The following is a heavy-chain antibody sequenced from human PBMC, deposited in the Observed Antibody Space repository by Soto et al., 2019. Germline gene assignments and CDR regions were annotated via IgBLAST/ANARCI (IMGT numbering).Heavy chain of an antibody. V-gene: IGHV3-13*01. CDR1: GFTFSSYD. J-gene: IGHJ4*02. CDR3: ARVGYCSGGSCYPYYFDY. D-gene: IGHD2-15*01. Sequence: PGGSLRLSCAASGFTFSSYDMHWVRQATGKGLEWVSAIGTAGDTYYPGSVKGRFTISRENAKNSLYLQMNSLRAEDTAVYYCARVGYCSGGSCYPYYFDYWGQGTLVTVSS. CDR2: IGTAGDT.